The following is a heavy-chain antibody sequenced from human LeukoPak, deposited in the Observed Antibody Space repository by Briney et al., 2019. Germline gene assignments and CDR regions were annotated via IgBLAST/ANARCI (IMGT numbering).Heavy chain of an antibody. J-gene: IGHJ5*02. CDR1: GFSFDYYA. D-gene: IGHD3-9*01. V-gene: IGHV3-9*01. Sequence: GRSLRLSCAASGFSFDYYAMHWVRQPPGKGLEWVSGITWNSDSTGYADSVKGRFTISRDNAKNSLYLQMNSLRAEDTALHYCAKGLYYDILTGNWFDPWGQGTLVTVSS. CDR3: AKGLYYDILTGNWFDP. CDR2: ITWNSDST.